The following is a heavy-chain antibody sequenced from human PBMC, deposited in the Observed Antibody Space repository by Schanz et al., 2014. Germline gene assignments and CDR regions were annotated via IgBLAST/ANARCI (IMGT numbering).Heavy chain of an antibody. CDR2: IWYNGSNK. CDR3: ARGIITMVRGGDVGAFDI. V-gene: IGHV3-33*01. J-gene: IGHJ3*02. D-gene: IGHD3-10*01. Sequence: QVQLVESGGGVVQPGRSLRLSCAASGFTFSKYGVHWVRQAPGKGLEWVAVIWYNGSNKYYADSVRGRFTISRDNSKNALYLQMDRLRAEDTAVYYCARGIITMVRGGDVGAFDIWGQGTMVTVSS. CDR1: GFTFSKYG.